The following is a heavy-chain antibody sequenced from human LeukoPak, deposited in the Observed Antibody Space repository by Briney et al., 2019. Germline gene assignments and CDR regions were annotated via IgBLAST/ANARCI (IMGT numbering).Heavy chain of an antibody. Sequence: GASVKVSCKASGYTFTSYDINWVRQATGQGLEWMGIINPSGGSTSYAQKFQGRVTMTRDMSTSTVYMELSSLRSEDTAVYYCATSEGFLEWLLAYWGQGTLVTVSS. CDR1: GYTFTSYD. CDR2: INPSGGST. V-gene: IGHV1-46*01. CDR3: ATSEGFLEWLLAY. D-gene: IGHD3-3*01. J-gene: IGHJ4*02.